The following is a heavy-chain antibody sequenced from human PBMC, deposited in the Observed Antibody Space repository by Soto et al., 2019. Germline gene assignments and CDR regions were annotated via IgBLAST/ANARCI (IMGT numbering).Heavy chain of an antibody. J-gene: IGHJ4*02. V-gene: IGHV1-58*02. CDR3: AVVKGPNY. D-gene: IGHD2-15*01. CDR1: GYTFTSYA. Sequence: GASVKVSCKASGYTFTSYAMHWVRQAPGQRLEWIGWIVVGSGNTNYAQKFQERVTITRDMSTSTAYMELSSLRSEDTAVYYCAVVKGPNYWGQGTLVTVSS. CDR2: IVVGSGNT.